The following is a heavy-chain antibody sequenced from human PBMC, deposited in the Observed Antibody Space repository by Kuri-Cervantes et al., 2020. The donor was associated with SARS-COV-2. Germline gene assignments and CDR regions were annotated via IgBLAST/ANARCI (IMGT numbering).Heavy chain of an antibody. J-gene: IGHJ6*02. CDR1: GFTFSSYG. D-gene: IGHD3-22*01. CDR2: KWYDGSNK. Sequence: GGSLRLSCAASGFTFSSYGMHWVRQAPGKGLEWVAFKWYDGSNKYYADSVKGRFTVSRDNFKNTVYLQMNSLRAEDTAVYYCARPSNFHHDSGAYVWGQGTTVTVSS. CDR3: ARPSNFHHDSGAYV. V-gene: IGHV3-33*01.